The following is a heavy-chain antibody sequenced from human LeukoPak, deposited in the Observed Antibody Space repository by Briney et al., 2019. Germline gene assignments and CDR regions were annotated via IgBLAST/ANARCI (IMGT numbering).Heavy chain of an antibody. D-gene: IGHD6-13*01. J-gene: IGHJ5*02. V-gene: IGHV1-69*04. CDR3: ARGQQLGSYWYNCFDP. Sequence: SVKVSFKASGGTFSSYAISWVRQAPGQGLEWMGRIIPILGIANYAQKFQGRVTITADKSTSTAYMELSSLRSEDTAVYYCARGQQLGSYWYNCFDPWGQGTLVTVSS. CDR2: IIPILGIA. CDR1: GGTFSSYA.